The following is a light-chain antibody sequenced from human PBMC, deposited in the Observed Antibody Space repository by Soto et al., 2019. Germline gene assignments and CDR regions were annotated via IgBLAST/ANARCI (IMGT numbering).Light chain of an antibody. J-gene: IGKJ2*01. Sequence: EIVLTQSTATLSLSPGERATLSCRASQSVSRYLAWYQQKPGQAPRLLIYDASNRATGIPARFSGSGSGTEFTLTISSLEPEDFAVYYCQQRSNWPQYTFGQGTKLEIK. CDR1: QSVSRY. CDR2: DAS. CDR3: QQRSNWPQYT. V-gene: IGKV3-11*01.